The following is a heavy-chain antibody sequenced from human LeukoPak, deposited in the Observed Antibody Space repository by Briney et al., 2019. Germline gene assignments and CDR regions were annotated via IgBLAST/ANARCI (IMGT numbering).Heavy chain of an antibody. CDR2: IRSKVYGGAT. J-gene: IGHJ4*02. V-gene: IGHV3-49*04. CDR1: GFTFNTYA. D-gene: IGHD2-8*02. Sequence: PGGSLRLSCAASGFTFNTYAMSWVRQAPGKGPEWVGFIRSKVYGGATEYAASVKGRFIISRDDSKSIAYLQMNSLETEDTAVYYCSRSRRVLCTGACYSFDYWGQGTLVTVSS. CDR3: SRSRRVLCTGACYSFDY.